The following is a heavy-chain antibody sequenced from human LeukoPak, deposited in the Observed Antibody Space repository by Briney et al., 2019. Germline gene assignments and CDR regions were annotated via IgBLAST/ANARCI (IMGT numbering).Heavy chain of an antibody. V-gene: IGHV3-33*08. J-gene: IGHJ6*02. CDR2: IWYDGSNK. CDR3: AREGYGYGMDV. CDR1: GFTFSSYS. Sequence: GGSLRLSCAASGFTFSSYSMNWVRQAPGKGLEWVAVIWYDGSNKYYADSVKGRFTISRDNSKNTLYLQMNSLRAEDTAVYYCAREGYGYGMDVWGQGTTVTVSS. D-gene: IGHD5-18*01.